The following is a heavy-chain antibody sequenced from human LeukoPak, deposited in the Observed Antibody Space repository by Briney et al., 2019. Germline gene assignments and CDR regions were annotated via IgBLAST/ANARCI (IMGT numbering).Heavy chain of an antibody. V-gene: IGHV3-66*01. CDR1: GFTVSSNY. CDR2: IYSGGST. D-gene: IGHD1-14*01. CDR3: AGGGPEEDYFDY. J-gene: IGHJ4*02. Sequence: PGGSLRLSCAASGFTVSSNYMSWVRQAPGKGLEWVSIIYSGGSTDYANSVRGRFTISRDNSKNTLYLEMNSLRAEDTAVYYCAGGGPEEDYFDYWGQGTLVTVSS.